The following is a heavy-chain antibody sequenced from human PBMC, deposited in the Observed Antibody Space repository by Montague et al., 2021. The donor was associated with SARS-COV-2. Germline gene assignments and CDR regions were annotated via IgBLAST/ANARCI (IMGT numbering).Heavy chain of an antibody. CDR2: IYHSGST. V-gene: IGHV4-38-2*02. CDR1: GFSISTGYY. D-gene: IGHD3-22*01. CDR3: ASSYDSTGHVGY. Sequence: SETLSLTCTVSGFSISTGYYWGWIRQPPGKGLEWIGSIYHSGSTXYNPSLKSRVTISVDTSKNQSSLQLSSVTAADTAVYYCASSYDSTGHVGYWGQGTLVTVSS. J-gene: IGHJ4*02.